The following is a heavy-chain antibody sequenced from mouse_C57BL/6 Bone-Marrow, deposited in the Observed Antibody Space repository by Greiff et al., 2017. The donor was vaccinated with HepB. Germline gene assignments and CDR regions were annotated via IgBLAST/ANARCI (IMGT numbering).Heavy chain of an antibody. CDR3: ARGGMYYFDY. Sequence: EVKVVESGGGLVKPGGSLKLSCAASGFTFSSYAMSWVRQTPEKRLEWVATISDGGSYTYYPDNVKGRFTISRDNAKNNLYLQMSHLKSEDTAMYYCARGGMYYFDYWGQGTTLTVSS. CDR1: GFTFSSYA. CDR2: ISDGGSYT. V-gene: IGHV5-4*03. J-gene: IGHJ2*01.